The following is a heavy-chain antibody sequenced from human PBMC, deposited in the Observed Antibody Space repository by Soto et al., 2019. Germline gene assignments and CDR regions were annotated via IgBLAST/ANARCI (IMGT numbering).Heavy chain of an antibody. CDR3: ARGIVGASYFDY. J-gene: IGHJ4*02. Sequence: QVQLQESGPGLVKPSQTLSLTCTVSGGSISSGGYYWSWIRQHPGKGLEWIGYIYYSGSTYYNPSLKSRGTISVDTSKNQFSLKLSSVTAADTAVYYCARGIVGASYFDYWGQGTLVTVSS. CDR1: GGSISSGGYY. V-gene: IGHV4-31*03. D-gene: IGHD1-26*01. CDR2: IYYSGST.